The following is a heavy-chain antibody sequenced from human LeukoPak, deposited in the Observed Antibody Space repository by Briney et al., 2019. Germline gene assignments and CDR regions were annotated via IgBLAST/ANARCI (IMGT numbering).Heavy chain of an antibody. V-gene: IGHV4-59*08. Sequence: SETLSLTCTVSGGSISSYYWSWIRQPPGKGLEWIGYIYYSGSTNYNPSLKSRVTISVDTSKNQFSLKLISVTAADTAVYYCARLSKEQWLAPRSRFDYWGQGTLVTVSS. CDR2: IYYSGST. J-gene: IGHJ4*02. D-gene: IGHD6-19*01. CDR1: GGSISSYY. CDR3: ARLSKEQWLAPRSRFDY.